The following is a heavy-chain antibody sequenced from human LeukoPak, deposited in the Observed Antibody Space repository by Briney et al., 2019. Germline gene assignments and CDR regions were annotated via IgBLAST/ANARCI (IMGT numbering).Heavy chain of an antibody. J-gene: IGHJ4*02. CDR1: GFTFSSYG. Sequence: GGSLRLSCAASGFTFSSYGMHWVRQAPGKGLEWVAFIRFDGSNKYYADSVKGRFTISRDNAKNSLYLQMNSLRAEDTAVYYCARDTGFWGQGTLVTVSS. D-gene: IGHD2-15*01. V-gene: IGHV3-30*02. CDR3: ARDTGF. CDR2: IRFDGSNK.